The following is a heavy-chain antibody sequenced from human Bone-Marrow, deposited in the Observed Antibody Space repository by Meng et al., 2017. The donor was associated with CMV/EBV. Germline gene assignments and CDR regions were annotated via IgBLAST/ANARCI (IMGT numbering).Heavy chain of an antibody. CDR1: GLTFRNYA. CDR2: ISSSSSYI. V-gene: IGHV3-21*01. CDR3: ARLKHYYGSGSYYNGFDY. D-gene: IGHD3-10*01. Sequence: GGSLRPSCGGSGLTFRNYAMSWVRQAPGKGLEWVSSISSSSSYIYYADSVKGRFTISRDNAKNSLYLQMNSLRAEDTAVYYCARLKHYYGSGSYYNGFDYWGQGTLVTVSS. J-gene: IGHJ4*02.